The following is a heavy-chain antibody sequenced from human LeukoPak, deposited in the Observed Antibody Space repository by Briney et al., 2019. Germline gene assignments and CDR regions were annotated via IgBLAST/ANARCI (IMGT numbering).Heavy chain of an antibody. CDR1: GGSISSYY. CDR3: ARVSPSSWYDY. Sequence: SETLSLTCTVSGGSISSYYWSWIRQPPGKGLEWIGYICYSGSTNYNPSLKSRVTISVDTSKNQFSLKLSSVTAADTAVYYCARVSPSSWYDYWGQGTLVTVSS. D-gene: IGHD6-13*01. V-gene: IGHV4-59*01. CDR2: ICYSGST. J-gene: IGHJ4*02.